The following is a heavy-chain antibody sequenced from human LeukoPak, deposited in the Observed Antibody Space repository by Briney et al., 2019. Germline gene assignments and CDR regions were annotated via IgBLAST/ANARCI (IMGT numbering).Heavy chain of an antibody. CDR3: ARDDYSSSDY. D-gene: IGHD6-13*01. Sequence: GGSLRLSCAASGFTSRTYWMSWVRQAPGKGLEWVANIKQDGSEKYYVGSVKGRFTISRDNAENSLYLQMNSLRAEDTAVYYCARDDYSSSDYWGQGTPVTVSS. J-gene: IGHJ4*02. CDR2: IKQDGSEK. CDR1: GFTSRTYW. V-gene: IGHV3-7*03.